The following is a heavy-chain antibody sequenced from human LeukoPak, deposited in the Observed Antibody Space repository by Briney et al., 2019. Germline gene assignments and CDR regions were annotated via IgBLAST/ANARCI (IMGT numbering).Heavy chain of an antibody. Sequence: SETLSLTCTVSGGSISSGGYYWSWIRQHPGKGLEWIGYIYYSGSTYYNPSLKSRVTISVDTSKNQFSLKLSSVTAADTAVYYCARAGRGYSSSFDYWGQGTLVTVSS. CDR2: IYYSGST. V-gene: IGHV4-31*03. D-gene: IGHD6-6*01. J-gene: IGHJ4*02. CDR1: GGSISSGGYY. CDR3: ARAGRGYSSSFDY.